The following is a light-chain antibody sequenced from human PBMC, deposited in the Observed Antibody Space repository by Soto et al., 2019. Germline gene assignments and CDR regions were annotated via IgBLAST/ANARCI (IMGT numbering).Light chain of an antibody. V-gene: IGKV3-20*01. CDR2: GAS. Sequence: EIVLTQSPGTLSLSPGERATLSCRASQSISRNYLAWYQQKPGQAPRLLIYGASSRATGIADRFSGNGSGTDFTLTISRLEPEDFAVYYCQQYGSSPTFGPGTKVDIK. CDR1: QSISRNY. CDR3: QQYGSSPT. J-gene: IGKJ3*01.